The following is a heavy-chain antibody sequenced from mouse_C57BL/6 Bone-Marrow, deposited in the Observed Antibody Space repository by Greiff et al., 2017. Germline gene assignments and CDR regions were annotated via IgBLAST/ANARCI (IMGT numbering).Heavy chain of an antibody. CDR1: GYTFTSYG. Sequence: VQLQQSGAELARPGASVKLSCKASGYTFTSYGISWVKQRTGQGLEWIGEISPRSGNTYYNEKFKGKATLTADKSSSTAYMELRSLTSEDSAVYFCARSGSYSNYFAWFAYWGQGTLVTVSA. CDR2: ISPRSGNT. J-gene: IGHJ3*01. CDR3: ARSGSYSNYFAWFAY. D-gene: IGHD2-5*01. V-gene: IGHV1-81*01.